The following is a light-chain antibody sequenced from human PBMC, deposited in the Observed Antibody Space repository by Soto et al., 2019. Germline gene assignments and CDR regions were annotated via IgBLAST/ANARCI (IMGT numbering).Light chain of an antibody. J-gene: IGLJ1*01. CDR3: SSYTRRSTLV. Sequence: QSALTQPASVSGSPGQSITISCTGTTSDVGGYNYVSWYQQHPGKAPKLIIYEVSNRPSGVSNRFSGSKSGNTASLTISGLQAEDDSDYYCSSYTRRSTLVFGAGTKVTVL. CDR2: EVS. CDR1: TSDVGGYNY. V-gene: IGLV2-14*01.